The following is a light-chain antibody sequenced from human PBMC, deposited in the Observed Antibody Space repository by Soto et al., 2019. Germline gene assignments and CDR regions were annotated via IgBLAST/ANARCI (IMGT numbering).Light chain of an antibody. Sequence: QAVLTQPRSVSGSPGQGVTISCNGSSSDVGAYNFASWYQQHPGAAPKLLIHDVNKRPPGVPDRFSASKSGNTASLTISGLQAEDEAEYYCCSYAGDYRYVFGSGTKLTVL. CDR1: SSDVGAYNF. CDR3: CSYAGDYRYV. J-gene: IGLJ1*01. CDR2: DVN. V-gene: IGLV2-11*01.